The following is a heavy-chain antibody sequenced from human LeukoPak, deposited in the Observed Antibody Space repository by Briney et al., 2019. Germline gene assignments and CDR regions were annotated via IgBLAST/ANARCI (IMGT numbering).Heavy chain of an antibody. J-gene: IGHJ3*02. D-gene: IGHD6-13*01. Sequence: GGSLRLSCAASGFTFSSYAMSWVRQAPGKGLEWVAVIWYDGSNKYYADSVKGRFTISRDNSKNTLYLQMNSLRAEDTAVYYCARDISWYSSSHGAFDIWGQGTMVTVSS. CDR1: GFTFSSYA. CDR2: IWYDGSNK. V-gene: IGHV3-33*08. CDR3: ARDISWYSSSHGAFDI.